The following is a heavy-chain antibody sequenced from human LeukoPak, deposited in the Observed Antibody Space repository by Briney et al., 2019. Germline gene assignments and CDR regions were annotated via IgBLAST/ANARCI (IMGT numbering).Heavy chain of an antibody. CDR2: ISYDGSNK. D-gene: IGHD3-10*01. J-gene: IGHJ4*02. V-gene: IGHV3-30*18. Sequence: GGSLRHSCAASGFTFSSYGMHWVRQAPGKGLEWVAVISYDGSNKYYADSVKGRFTISRDNSKNTLYLQMNSLRAEDTAVYYCAKDPYGSGSYPSYWGQGTLVTVSS. CDR3: AKDPYGSGSYPSY. CDR1: GFTFSSYG.